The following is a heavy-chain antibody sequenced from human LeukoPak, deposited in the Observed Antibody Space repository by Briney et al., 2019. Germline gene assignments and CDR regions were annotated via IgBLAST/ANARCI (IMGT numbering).Heavy chain of an antibody. V-gene: IGHV3-48*03. D-gene: IGHD2-21*02. CDR1: GFTFSSYE. J-gene: IGHJ3*02. CDR2: ISSSGSTI. CDR3: ARTYTVVVTANAFDI. Sequence: GGSLRLSCAASGFTFSSYEMNWVRQAPGKGLEWVSYISSSGSTIYYADSVKGRFTISRDNAKNSLYLQMNSLRAEDTAVYYCARTYTVVVTANAFDIWGQGTMVTVSS.